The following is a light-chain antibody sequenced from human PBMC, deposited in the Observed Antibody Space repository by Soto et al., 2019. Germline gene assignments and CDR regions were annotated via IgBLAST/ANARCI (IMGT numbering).Light chain of an antibody. V-gene: IGLV2-14*01. CDR2: EVT. CDR1: SNDIGSYNY. Sequence: ALTQPASVSGSPGQSITLSCTGTSNDIGSYNYVSWFQQHPGKAPKLIIYEVTNRPSGISTRFSGSKSGNTASLTISGLQAEDEADYYCSSYKFSTTLRVFGGGTQLTVL. CDR3: SSYKFSTTLRV. J-gene: IGLJ3*02.